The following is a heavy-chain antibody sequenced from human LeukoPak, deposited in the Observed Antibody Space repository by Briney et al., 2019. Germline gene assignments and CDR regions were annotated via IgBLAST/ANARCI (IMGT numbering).Heavy chain of an antibody. J-gene: IGHJ4*02. Sequence: GASLRLSCAASGFIFSNYAMSWVRQAPGKGLEWVSAIGGRDGGTYYADSVKGRFTVSRDDPKNTLYLQMNTLRVEDTAVYYCAKWGDYDILTGYYDSDYWGQGTLVTVSS. V-gene: IGHV3-23*01. D-gene: IGHD3-9*01. CDR2: IGGRDGGT. CDR3: AKWGDYDILTGYYDSDY. CDR1: GFIFSNYA.